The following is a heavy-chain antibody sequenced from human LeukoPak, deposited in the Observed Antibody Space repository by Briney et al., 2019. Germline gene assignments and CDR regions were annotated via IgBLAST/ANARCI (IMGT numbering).Heavy chain of an antibody. CDR2: IKEDGSEE. CDR3: ARALYGYFDY. V-gene: IGHV3-7*05. CDR1: EFTFRNYW. J-gene: IGHJ4*02. D-gene: IGHD2/OR15-2a*01. Sequence: SGESLRLSCVDSEFTFRNYWMTWVRQAPGKGLEWVAHIKEDGSEEYYEGSVQGRFTISRDNAKRSLYLQMNSLRDEDTAVYHCARALYGYFDYWGQGTLVTVSP.